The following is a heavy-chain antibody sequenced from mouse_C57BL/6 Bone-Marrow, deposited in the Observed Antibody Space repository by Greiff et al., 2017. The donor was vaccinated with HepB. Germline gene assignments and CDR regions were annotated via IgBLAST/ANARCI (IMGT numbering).Heavy chain of an antibody. CDR2: ISYDGSN. V-gene: IGHV3-6*01. CDR3: AREAPPGFAY. CDR1: GYSITSGYY. Sequence: EVQLQESGPGLVKPSQSLSLTCSVTGYSITSGYYWNWIRQFPGNTLEWMGYISYDGSNNYNPSLKNRISITRDTSKNQFFLKLNSVTTEDTATYYCAREAPPGFAYWGQGTLVTVSA. J-gene: IGHJ3*01.